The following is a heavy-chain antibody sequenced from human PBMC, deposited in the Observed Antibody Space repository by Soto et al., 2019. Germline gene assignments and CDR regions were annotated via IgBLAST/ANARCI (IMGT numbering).Heavy chain of an antibody. J-gene: IGHJ6*02. CDR3: ARHMTNYGMYV. Sequence: SETLSLTCTVSGGSISRCGYYWSWIRQHPGKGPEWIGYVYHSGITNYNPSLESRVTISLDTSKNQFSLKLSSVTAADTAVYYCARHMTNYGMYVWGQGTTVTVSS. CDR2: VYHSGIT. CDR1: GGSISRCGYY. V-gene: IGHV4-61*08.